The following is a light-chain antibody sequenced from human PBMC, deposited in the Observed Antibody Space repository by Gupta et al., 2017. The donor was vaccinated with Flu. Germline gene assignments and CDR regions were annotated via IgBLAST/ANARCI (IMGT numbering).Light chain of an antibody. J-gene: IGLJ1*01. CDR1: SADVGGGND. CDR3: HSYDASRSAYV. V-gene: IGLV1-40*01. Sequence: GTSADVGGGNDVYWYQHVPGTAPKLLMFGDTKRPSGVPERFSGSKSGTTASLTITGLQAEEEADYYCHSYDASRSAYVFGTGTTVTVL. CDR2: GDT.